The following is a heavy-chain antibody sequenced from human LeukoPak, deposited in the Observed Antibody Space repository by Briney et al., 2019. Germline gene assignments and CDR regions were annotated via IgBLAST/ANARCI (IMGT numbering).Heavy chain of an antibody. CDR1: GGAFSGYF. CDR2: INHSGST. D-gene: IGHD3-3*01. Sequence: SEALSLTWAGYGGAFSGYFGGWSRQPPGKGLEWIGEINHSGSTDYNPSLKSRVTISVDTSKNQFSLKLSSVTAADTAVYYCARQRSGPSGLYYYYYYMDVWGKGTTVTVSS. V-gene: IGHV4-34*01. CDR3: ARQRSGPSGLYYYYYYMDV. J-gene: IGHJ6*03.